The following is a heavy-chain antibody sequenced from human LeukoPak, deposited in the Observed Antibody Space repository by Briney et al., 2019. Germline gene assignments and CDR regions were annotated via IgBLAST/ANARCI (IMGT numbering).Heavy chain of an antibody. Sequence: PGRSLRLSCAGSGFIFNNYAMHWVRQPPGKGLEWDSGISWNSGSIDYADSVKGRFTISRDNAKNSLYLQMNSLRVEDTAFYYRAKDNRRHYTSGPNPDSLHWGQGALVTVSS. V-gene: IGHV3-9*01. CDR3: AKDNRRHYTSGPNPDSLH. D-gene: IGHD6-19*01. CDR2: ISWNSGSI. CDR1: GFIFNNYA. J-gene: IGHJ4*02.